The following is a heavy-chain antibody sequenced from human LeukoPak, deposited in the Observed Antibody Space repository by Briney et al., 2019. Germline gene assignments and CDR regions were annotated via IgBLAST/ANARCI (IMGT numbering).Heavy chain of an antibody. CDR1: GFTFSNDA. Sequence: PGGSLRLSCAASGFTFSNDAMSWVRQAPGKGLEWVSAISGSGGSTYYADSVKGESTISRDKSKNTLYLQMNSLRAEDTAVYYCAKDSGGGVYYFDYWGQGTLVTVSS. CDR3: AKDSGGGVYYFDY. CDR2: ISGSGGST. V-gene: IGHV3-23*01. J-gene: IGHJ4*02. D-gene: IGHD2-8*02.